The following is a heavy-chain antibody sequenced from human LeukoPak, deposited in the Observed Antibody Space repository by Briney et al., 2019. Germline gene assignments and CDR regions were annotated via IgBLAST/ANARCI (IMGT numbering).Heavy chain of an antibody. Sequence: SETLSLTCTVSGGSISSSSYYWGWIRQPPGKGLEWIGSIYYSGSTYYNPSLKSRVTISVDTSKNQFSLKLSPVTAADTAVYYCARGADSSGYYSIFYFDYWGQGTLVTVSS. J-gene: IGHJ4*02. CDR2: IYYSGST. CDR1: GGSISSSSYY. CDR3: ARGADSSGYYSIFYFDY. D-gene: IGHD3-22*01. V-gene: IGHV4-39*07.